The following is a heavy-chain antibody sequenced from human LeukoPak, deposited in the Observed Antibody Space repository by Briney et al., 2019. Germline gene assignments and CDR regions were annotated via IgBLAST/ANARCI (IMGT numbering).Heavy chain of an antibody. Sequence: AGGSLRLSCAASGFTFNSYAMSWVRQAPGKGLEWVSGISGSGGSTYYADSVKGRFTISRDNSKNKLYLQMISLRADDTAVYYCAKFPSSWYRGFFDYWGQGTLVTVS. CDR2: ISGSGGST. CDR1: GFTFNSYA. D-gene: IGHD6-13*01. CDR3: AKFPSSWYRGFFDY. V-gene: IGHV3-23*01. J-gene: IGHJ4*02.